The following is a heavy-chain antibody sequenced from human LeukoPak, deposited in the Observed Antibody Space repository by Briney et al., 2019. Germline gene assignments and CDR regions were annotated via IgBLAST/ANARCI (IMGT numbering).Heavy chain of an antibody. D-gene: IGHD6-13*01. CDR2: IYYSRST. CDR1: GGAISGYY. J-gene: IGHJ6*03. Sequence: LETLSLTCTVSGGAISGYYWSSIRQTPGKGQEWIGYIYYSRSTNYKPSLKSRVTISVDTSKNQFSLKLSSVTAADTAVYYCPSDHPSSSRIYYYYYMDVWGKGTTVTVSS. V-gene: IGHV4-59*08. CDR3: PSDHPSSSRIYYYYYMDV.